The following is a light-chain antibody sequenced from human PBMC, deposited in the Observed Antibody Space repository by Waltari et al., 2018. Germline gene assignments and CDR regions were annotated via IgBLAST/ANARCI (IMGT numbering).Light chain of an antibody. CDR2: SNN. CDR1: SSNIGSNT. CDR3: AAWDDSLNGVV. Sequence: QSVLTQPPSASGTPGQRVTISCSGSSSNIGSNTVNWYQQLPGTAPKRLMYSNNQRPSGGPDRFSGSKSGTSASLAISGLQSEDEADYYCAAWDDSLNGVVFGGGTKLTVL. J-gene: IGLJ2*01. V-gene: IGLV1-44*01.